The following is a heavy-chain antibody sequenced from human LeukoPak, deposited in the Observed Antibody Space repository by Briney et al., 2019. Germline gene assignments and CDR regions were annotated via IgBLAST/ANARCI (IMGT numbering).Heavy chain of an antibody. CDR1: GVSLSSYH. D-gene: IGHD3-10*01. CDR2: IYYSGST. Sequence: SETLSLTCTVSGVSLSSYHWRWLRQPPGKGLEWIGYIYYSGSTHYNPSLKSRATITVNISKNQFSLQLSSVTAADSPVYFCGRDLGIPSGTDAFYIWGEGTMGSVS. J-gene: IGHJ3*02. V-gene: IGHV4-59*12. CDR3: GRDLGIPSGTDAFYI.